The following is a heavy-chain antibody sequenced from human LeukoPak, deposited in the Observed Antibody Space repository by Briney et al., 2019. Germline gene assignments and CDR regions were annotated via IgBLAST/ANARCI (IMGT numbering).Heavy chain of an antibody. CDR3: AKDLNYDFWSGLGN. J-gene: IGHJ4*02. D-gene: IGHD3-3*01. V-gene: IGHV3-30*18. CDR2: ISYDGTNK. Sequence: GGSLRLSCVASGFTFSSYAMHWVRQAPGKGLEWMAVISYDGTNKYYADSVKGRFTISRDNSKNTLYLQMNSLRAEDTAVYYCAKDLNYDFWSGLGNWGQGTLVTVSS. CDR1: GFTFSSYA.